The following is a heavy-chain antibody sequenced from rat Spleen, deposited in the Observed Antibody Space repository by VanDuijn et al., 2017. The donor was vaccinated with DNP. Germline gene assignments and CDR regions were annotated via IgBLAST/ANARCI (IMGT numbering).Heavy chain of an antibody. Sequence: EVQLVESGGGLVQPGRSLKLSCTVSGFTFSDYGMAWVLQAPKKGLEWVATITSSGGSTYYPDSVKGRFTISRDNAKNTLYLQMNSLQTEDTAMYFCARSHTTGLTWFAYWGQGTLVTVSS. CDR3: ARSHTTGLTWFAY. D-gene: IGHD1-9*01. V-gene: IGHV5S13*01. J-gene: IGHJ3*01. CDR2: ITSSGGST. CDR1: GFTFSDYG.